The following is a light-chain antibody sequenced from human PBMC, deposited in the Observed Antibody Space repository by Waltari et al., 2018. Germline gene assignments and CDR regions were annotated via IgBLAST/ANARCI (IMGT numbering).Light chain of an antibody. CDR2: DAS. J-gene: IGKJ1*01. Sequence: EIVLTQSPATLSLSPGERATLSCRASHSVGRYLAWYPQKPGQAPRLLIYDASIRATGIPDRFSGSGSGTDFSLTISRLEPEDFAVYYCQKYVSLPATFGQGTKVEIK. CDR1: HSVGRY. V-gene: IGKV3-20*01. CDR3: QKYVSLPAT.